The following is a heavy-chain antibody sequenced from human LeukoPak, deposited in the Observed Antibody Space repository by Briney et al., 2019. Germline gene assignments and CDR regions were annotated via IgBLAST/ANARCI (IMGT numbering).Heavy chain of an antibody. V-gene: IGHV3-23*01. CDR3: AKGALQFSDYFDY. J-gene: IGHJ4*02. Sequence: GGSLRLSCAASGFTFNSYAMSWVRQAPWERLQWVSGISDSGGNTYYADSVKGRFTISRDNSKNTLYLQMNSLRAEDTAVYYCAKGALQFSDYFDYWGQGTLVTVSS. CDR2: ISDSGGNT. CDR1: GFTFNSYA. D-gene: IGHD1-1*01.